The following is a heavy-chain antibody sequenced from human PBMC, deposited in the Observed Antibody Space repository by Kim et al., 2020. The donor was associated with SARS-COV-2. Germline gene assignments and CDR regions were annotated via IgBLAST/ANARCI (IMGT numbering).Heavy chain of an antibody. CDR3: AKDQGYSSGWYVWYFDL. CDR1: GFTFSSYG. D-gene: IGHD6-19*01. Sequence: GGSLRLSCAASGFTFSSYGMHWVRQAPGKGLEWVAVIWYDGSNKYYADSVKGRFTISRDNSKNTLYLQMNSLRAEDTAVYYCAKDQGYSSGWYVWYFDLWGRGTLFTVSP. V-gene: IGHV3-33*06. J-gene: IGHJ2*01. CDR2: IWYDGSNK.